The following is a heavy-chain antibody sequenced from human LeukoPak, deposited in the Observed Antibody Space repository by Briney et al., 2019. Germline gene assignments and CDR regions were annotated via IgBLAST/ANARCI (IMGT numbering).Heavy chain of an antibody. V-gene: IGHV3-53*01. Sequence: GGSLRLSCAASGFSVSSNYMSWVRQAPGKGLEWVSVIYSGGSTYYADSVKGRFTIPRDSSKNTLYLQMNSLRAEDTAVYYCARDYDSSGYHYWYFDLWGRGTLVTVSS. J-gene: IGHJ2*01. CDR2: IYSGGST. CDR1: GFSVSSNY. D-gene: IGHD3-22*01. CDR3: ARDYDSSGYHYWYFDL.